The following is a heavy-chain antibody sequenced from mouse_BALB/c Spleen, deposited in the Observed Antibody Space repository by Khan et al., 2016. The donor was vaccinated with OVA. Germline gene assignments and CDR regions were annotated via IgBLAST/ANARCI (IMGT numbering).Heavy chain of an antibody. D-gene: IGHD3-1*01. J-gene: IGHJ2*01. V-gene: IGHV1-63*02. CDR3: SRRGAARATWDYFDC. CDR1: GYTFTNYW. Sequence: QVQLKESGAELVRPGTSVKMSCKAAGYTFTNYWIGWVKQRPGHGLEWIGDTYPGGGYTNYNEKFKGKATLTADTSSSTAYMQLSGLTSEDSAIYYRSRRGAARATWDYFDCWGQGTTLTVSS. CDR2: TYPGGGYT.